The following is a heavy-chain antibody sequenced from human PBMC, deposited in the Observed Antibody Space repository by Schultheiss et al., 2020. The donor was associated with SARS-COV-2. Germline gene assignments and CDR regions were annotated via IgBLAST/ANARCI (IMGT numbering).Heavy chain of an antibody. J-gene: IGHJ4*02. CDR2: ISSSSSAI. V-gene: IGHV3-48*01. CDR3: ARGRAPGDGYNYDY. D-gene: IGHD5-24*01. Sequence: GGSLRLSCAASGFMFSGFVMHWVRQAPGKGLEWVSYISSSSSAIYYADSVKGRFTISRDNAKNSLYLQMNSLRAEDTAVYYCARGRAPGDGYNYDYWGQGTLVTVSS. CDR1: GFMFSGFV.